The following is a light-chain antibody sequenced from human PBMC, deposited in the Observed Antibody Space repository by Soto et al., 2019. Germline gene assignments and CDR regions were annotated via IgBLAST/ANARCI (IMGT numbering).Light chain of an antibody. CDR3: QQANSFPLT. J-gene: IGKJ4*01. Sequence: DIQMTQSPTSLSASVGARVPITCRASQAIRNDLGWYQQKPAKAPKRLIYKASSLESGVPSRFSGSGSGTEFTLTISSLQPEDFATYYCQQANSFPLTFGGGTKVDIK. V-gene: IGKV1-17*01. CDR1: QAIRND. CDR2: KAS.